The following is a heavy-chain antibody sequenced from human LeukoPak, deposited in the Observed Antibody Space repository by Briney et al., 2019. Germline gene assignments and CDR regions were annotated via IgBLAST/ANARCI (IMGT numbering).Heavy chain of an antibody. D-gene: IGHD6-6*01. CDR2: INPNSGGT. J-gene: IGHJ4*02. CDR3: ARVPLEYTSSYYFDY. V-gene: IGHV1-2*06. CDR1: GYTFTAYY. Sequence: ASVKVSCKASGYTFTAYYMHWVRQAPGQGLEWMGRINPNSGGTNYPQKFQGRVTMTRDTSISAAYMELSRLTSDDTAFYYCARVPLEYTSSYYFDYWGQGTLATVSS.